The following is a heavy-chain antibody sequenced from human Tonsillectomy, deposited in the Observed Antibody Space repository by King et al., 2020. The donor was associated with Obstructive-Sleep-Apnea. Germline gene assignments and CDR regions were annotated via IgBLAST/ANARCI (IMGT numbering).Heavy chain of an antibody. CDR3: TKTLRGGTTTRGEFDY. V-gene: IGHV3-9*01. CDR2: ISWNSNSI. J-gene: IGHJ4*02. D-gene: IGHD4-17*01. CDR1: GFSFGDYA. Sequence: VQLVESGGGLVQPGRSLILSCAASGFSFGDYAIDWVRQAPGRGLEWVAGISWNSNSIYYADSVRGRFTISRDNAMTSLYLQMNSLRAEDTAIYYCTKTLRGGTTTRGEFDYWGQGTLVTVSS.